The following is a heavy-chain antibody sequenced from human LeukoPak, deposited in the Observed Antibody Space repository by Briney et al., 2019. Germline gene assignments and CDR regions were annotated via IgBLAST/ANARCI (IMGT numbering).Heavy chain of an antibody. D-gene: IGHD2-15*01. CDR1: GFTFSDYY. CDR3: ARGADGVSSNSRGWFDP. Sequence: GGSLRLSCAASGFTFSDYYMSWIRQAPGKGLEWVSYISSSGNTVKYADSVKGRFTISRDNAKNSLYLQMNSLRAEDTAVYYCARGADGVSSNSRGWFDPWGQGTLVTVSS. J-gene: IGHJ5*02. CDR2: ISSSGNTV. V-gene: IGHV3-11*04.